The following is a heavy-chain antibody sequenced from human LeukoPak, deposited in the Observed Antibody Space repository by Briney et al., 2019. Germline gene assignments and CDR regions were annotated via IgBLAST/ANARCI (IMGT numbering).Heavy chain of an antibody. J-gene: IGHJ4*02. D-gene: IGHD6-6*01. CDR3: ARSKAGRSFDY. Sequence: PGGSLRLSCAASGFTFSSYWMNWVRQAPGKGRVWVSRINSDGSSTGYADSVKGRFTISRDNAKNTLYLQMNGLRAEDTAVYYCARSKAGRSFDYWGQGTLVTVSS. CDR2: INSDGSST. V-gene: IGHV3-74*01. CDR1: GFTFSSYW.